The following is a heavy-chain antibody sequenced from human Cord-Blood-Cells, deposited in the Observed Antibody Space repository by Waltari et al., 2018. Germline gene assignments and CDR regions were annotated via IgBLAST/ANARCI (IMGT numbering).Heavy chain of an antibody. D-gene: IGHD2-2*01. V-gene: IGHV4-34*01. Sequence: SLTCAVYGGSFSGYYWSWIRQPPGKGLEWIGEINHSGSTNYNPSLKSRVTISVDTSKNQFSLKLSSVTAADTAVYYCARGGACSSTSCYNWFDPWGQGTLVTVSS. CDR3: ARGGACSSTSCYNWFDP. CDR2: INHSGST. CDR1: GGSFSGYY. J-gene: IGHJ5*02.